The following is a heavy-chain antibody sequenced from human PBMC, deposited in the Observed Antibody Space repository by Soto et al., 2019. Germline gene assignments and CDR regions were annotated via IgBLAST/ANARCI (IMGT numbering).Heavy chain of an antibody. CDR1: GYTFTSYD. D-gene: IGHD6-13*01. CDR2: MNPNSGNT. V-gene: IGHV1-8*01. CDR3: ARRYSSSWYQFYYYYGMDV. J-gene: IGHJ6*02. Sequence: QVQLVQSGAEVKKPGASVKVSCKASGYTFTSYDINWVRQATGQGLEWMGWMNPNSGNTGYAQKFQGRVTMTRNTSISTAYMELSSLRSEDTAVYYRARRYSSSWYQFYYYYGMDVWGQGTTVTVSS.